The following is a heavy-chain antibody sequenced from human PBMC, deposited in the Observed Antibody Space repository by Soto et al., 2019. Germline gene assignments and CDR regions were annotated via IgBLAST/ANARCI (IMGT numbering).Heavy chain of an antibody. J-gene: IGHJ5*02. V-gene: IGHV1-18*01. CDR3: TRGGGAHYRFDP. CDR1: GYTFTSTY. CDR2: ISPDNGNT. Sequence: RASVKVSCKASGYTFTSTYLTWVRQAPGRGLEWVGWISPDNGNTNYAQKLQGRVTMTTDTSTNTVYLELRSLRPDDTAVYYCTRGGGAHYRFDPWGQGTLVTVSS. D-gene: IGHD1-26*01.